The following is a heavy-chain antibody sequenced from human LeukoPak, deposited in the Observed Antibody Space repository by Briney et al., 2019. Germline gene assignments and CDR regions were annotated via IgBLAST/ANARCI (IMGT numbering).Heavy chain of an antibody. V-gene: IGHV4-59*01. Sequence: SETLSLTCAVSGGSISSYYWSWIRQPPGKGLEWIGYIYYSGSTNYNPSLKSRVTISVDTSKNQFSLKLSSVTAADTAVYYCARDSSGYELMHYYYYMDVWGKGTTVTVSS. CDR1: GGSISSYY. CDR2: IYYSGST. J-gene: IGHJ6*03. CDR3: ARDSSGYELMHYYYYMDV. D-gene: IGHD3-22*01.